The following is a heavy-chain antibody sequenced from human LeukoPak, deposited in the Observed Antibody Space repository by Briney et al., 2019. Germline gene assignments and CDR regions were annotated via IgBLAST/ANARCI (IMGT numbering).Heavy chain of an antibody. V-gene: IGHV5-51*01. D-gene: IGHD3-22*01. CDR1: GYSFTSYW. CDR2: IYPGDSDT. Sequence: GESLKISCKGSGYSFTSYWIGWVRQMPGKGLEWMGIIYPGDSDTRYSPSFQGQVTISADKSISTAYLQWSSLKASDTAMYYCARSPPRGDYYDSSGYRPESWFDPWGQGTLVTVSS. CDR3: ARSPPRGDYYDSSGYRPESWFDP. J-gene: IGHJ5*02.